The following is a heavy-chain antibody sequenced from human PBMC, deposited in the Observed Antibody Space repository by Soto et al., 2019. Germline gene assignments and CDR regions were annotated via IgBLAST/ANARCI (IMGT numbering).Heavy chain of an antibody. J-gene: IGHJ4*02. D-gene: IGHD6-19*01. CDR3: ATSRISIAVAGETEYYFDY. Sequence: ASVKVSCKASGYIFTGYYMHWVRQAPGQGLEWMGWINPNSGDTNYTQKFQGWVTMTRDTSISTAYMELSRLRSDDTAVYYCATSRISIAVAGETEYYFDYWGQGTLVTVSA. CDR1: GYIFTGYY. CDR2: INPNSGDT. V-gene: IGHV1-2*04.